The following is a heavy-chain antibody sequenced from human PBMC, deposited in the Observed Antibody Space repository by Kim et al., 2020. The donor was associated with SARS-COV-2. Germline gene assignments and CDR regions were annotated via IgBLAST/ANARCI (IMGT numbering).Heavy chain of an antibody. Sequence: SETLSLTCTVSGGSISSGGYYWSWIRQHPGKGLEWIGYIHYSGSTYYNPSLKSRVTISVDTSKNQFSLKLSSVTAADTAVYYCARDPGYRGYVSSFDIWGQGTMATVSA. CDR2: IHYSGST. V-gene: IGHV4-31*03. J-gene: IGHJ3*02. D-gene: IGHD5-12*01. CDR3: ARDPGYRGYVSSFDI. CDR1: GGSISSGGYY.